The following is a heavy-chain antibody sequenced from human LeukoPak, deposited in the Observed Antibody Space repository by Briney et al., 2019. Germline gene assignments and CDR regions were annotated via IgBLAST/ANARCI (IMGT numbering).Heavy chain of an antibody. V-gene: IGHV3-30*18. CDR2: VSYDGSNK. Sequence: GGSLRLSCAASGFTFSSYGMHWVRQAPGKGLEWVAGVSYDGSNKYYADSVRGRFTVSRDNSKNTLYLQMNNLRAEDTSVYYCAKDFEFWGQGTLLTVSS. J-gene: IGHJ4*02. CDR3: AKDFEF. CDR1: GFTFSSYG.